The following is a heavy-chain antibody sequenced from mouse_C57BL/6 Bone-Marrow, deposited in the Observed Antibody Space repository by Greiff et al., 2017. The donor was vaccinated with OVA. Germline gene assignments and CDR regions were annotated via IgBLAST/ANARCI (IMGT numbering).Heavy chain of an antibody. J-gene: IGHJ3*01. CDR1: GYTFTGYW. CDR2: ILPGSGST. V-gene: IGHV1-9*01. Sequence: QVQLQQSGAELMKPGASVKLSCKATGYTFTGYWIEWVKQRPGHGLEWIGEILPGSGSTNYNEKFKGNATFTADTSSNTAYMQLSSLTTEDSAIYYCARDSFAYWGQGTLVTVSA. CDR3: ARDSFAY.